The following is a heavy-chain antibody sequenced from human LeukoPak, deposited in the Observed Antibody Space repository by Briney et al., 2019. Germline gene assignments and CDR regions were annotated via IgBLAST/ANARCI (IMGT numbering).Heavy chain of an antibody. CDR2: ISYDGSNK. CDR1: GFTFSGYP. Sequence: GGSLRLSCAASGFTFSGYPIHWVRQAPGKGLEWVAVISYDGSNKYYADSVKGRFTISRDNSKNMLYLQMNSLRTEDTAVYYCATLRSDSSGWYYFDYWGQGTLVTVSS. CDR3: ATLRSDSSGWYYFDY. D-gene: IGHD6-19*01. J-gene: IGHJ4*02. V-gene: IGHV3-30-3*01.